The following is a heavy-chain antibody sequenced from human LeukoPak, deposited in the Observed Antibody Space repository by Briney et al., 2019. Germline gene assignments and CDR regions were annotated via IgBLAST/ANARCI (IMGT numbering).Heavy chain of an antibody. V-gene: IGHV4-59*01. D-gene: IGHD4-17*01. J-gene: IGHJ4*02. CDR2: IYYSGNT. CDR3: SHGDYWYYFAS. Sequence: PSETLSLTCTVSGGSISSYYWSWIRQPPGKGLEWIGYIYYSGNTNYNPSLKSRVTISVDTSKNQFSLKLSSVTAADTAVYYCSHGDYWYYFASWGQGTLVTVSS. CDR1: GGSISSYY.